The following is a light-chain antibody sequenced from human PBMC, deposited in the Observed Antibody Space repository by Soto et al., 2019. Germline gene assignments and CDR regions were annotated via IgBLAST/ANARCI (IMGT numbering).Light chain of an antibody. CDR2: KAS. CDR3: QQYNSYST. Sequence: DIPMTQSPSTLSASVGDRVTITCRASQSISSWLAWYQQKPGKAPKLLIYKASILESGVPSRFSGSGSGTEFTLTISSLQPDDFATYYCQQYNSYSTFGQGTKVEIK. J-gene: IGKJ1*01. V-gene: IGKV1-5*03. CDR1: QSISSW.